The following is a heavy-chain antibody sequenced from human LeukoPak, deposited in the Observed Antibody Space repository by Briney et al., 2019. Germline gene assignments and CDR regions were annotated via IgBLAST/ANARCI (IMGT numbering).Heavy chain of an antibody. V-gene: IGHV1-69*05. CDR3: ARDRGGGWFVY. Sequence: SVKVSCKASGGTFSSYAISWVRQAPGQGLEWMGGIIPIFGTANYAQKLQGRVTMTTDTSTSTAYMEMRSLRSDDTAVYYCARDRGGGWFVYWGQGTQVTVSS. J-gene: IGHJ4*02. D-gene: IGHD6-19*01. CDR1: GGTFSSYA. CDR2: IIPIFGTA.